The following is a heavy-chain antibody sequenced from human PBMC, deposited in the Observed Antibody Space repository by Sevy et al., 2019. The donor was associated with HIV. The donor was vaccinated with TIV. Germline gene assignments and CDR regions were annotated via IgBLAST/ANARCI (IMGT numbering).Heavy chain of an antibody. J-gene: IGHJ4*02. V-gene: IGHV3-7*01. CDR2: IKQDGNEK. Sequence: GGSLRLSCVASGFNLSPYWMTWVRQAPGKGLEWVAKIKQDGNEKYDVDSVKGRFTVSGDNAKNALYLQMYSLRVEDTAVYFCASNTYHYDSNTYYPVYWGQGTRVTVSS. D-gene: IGHD3-22*01. CDR3: ASNTYHYDSNTYYPVY. CDR1: GFNLSPYW.